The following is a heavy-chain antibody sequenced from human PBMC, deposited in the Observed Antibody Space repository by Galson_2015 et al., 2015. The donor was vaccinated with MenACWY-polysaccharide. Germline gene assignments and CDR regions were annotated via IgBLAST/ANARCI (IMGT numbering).Heavy chain of an antibody. CDR3: ASTSPNAF. D-gene: IGHD2-8*01. CDR1: GFTFSSNS. V-gene: IGHV3-48*01. J-gene: IGHJ4*02. Sequence: SLRLSCAASGFTFSSNSMNWVRPAPGKGLEWVSYISSSSGTIYYAYSVKGRFTISRDDAKNSLYLQMNSLRAEDTAVYYCASTSPNAFWGQGTRVIVSS. CDR2: ISSSSGTI.